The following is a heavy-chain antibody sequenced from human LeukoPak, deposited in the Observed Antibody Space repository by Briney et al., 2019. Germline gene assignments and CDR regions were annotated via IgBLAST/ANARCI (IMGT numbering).Heavy chain of an antibody. V-gene: IGHV1-18*01. Sequence: ASVKVSCKASGYTFTSYGISWVRQAPGQGLEWMGWISAYNGNTNYAQKLQGRVTMTTDTSTSTAYMELSRLRSDDTAVYYCARAREERPDGRYFDYWGQGTLVTVSS. J-gene: IGHJ4*02. D-gene: IGHD1-1*01. CDR2: ISAYNGNT. CDR1: GYTFTSYG. CDR3: ARAREERPDGRYFDY.